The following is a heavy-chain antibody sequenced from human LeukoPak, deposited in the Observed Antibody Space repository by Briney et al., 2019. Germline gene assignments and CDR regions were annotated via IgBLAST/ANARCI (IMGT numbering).Heavy chain of an antibody. CDR1: GYTFTSYG. J-gene: IGHJ5*02. V-gene: IGHV1-18*01. D-gene: IGHD1-26*01. CDR2: ISAYNGNT. CDR3: ARGIVGATRGWRSVNNWFDP. Sequence: GASVTVSCKASGYTFTSYGISWVRQAPGQGLEWMGWISAYNGNTNYAQKLQGRVTMTTDTSTSTAYMELRSLRSDDTAVYYCARGIVGATRGWRSVNNWFDPWGQGSLVTVSS.